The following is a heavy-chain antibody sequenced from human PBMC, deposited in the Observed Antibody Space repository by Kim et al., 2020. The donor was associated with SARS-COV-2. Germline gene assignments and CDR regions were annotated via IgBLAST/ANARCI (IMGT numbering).Heavy chain of an antibody. D-gene: IGHD1-1*01. V-gene: IGHV1-69*01. J-gene: IGHJ5*02. CDR3: ARYDSPRGWFDP. Sequence: NYAQKFQGRVTITADESTSTAYMELSSLRSEDTAVYYCARYDSPRGWFDPWGQGTLVTVSS.